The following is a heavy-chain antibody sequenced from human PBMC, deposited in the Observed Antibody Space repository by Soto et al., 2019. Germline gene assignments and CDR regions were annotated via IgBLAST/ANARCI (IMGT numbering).Heavy chain of an antibody. J-gene: IGHJ6*02. CDR1: GFTFGDYA. D-gene: IGHD3-10*01. Sequence: GGSLRLSCTASGFTFGDYAMSWVRQAPGKGLEWVGFIRSKAYGGTTEYAASVKGRFTISRDDSKSIAYLQMNSLKTEDTAVYYCTRDGGSGSRFHGMDVWGQGTTVTVSS. V-gene: IGHV3-49*04. CDR3: TRDGGSGSRFHGMDV. CDR2: IRSKAYGGTT.